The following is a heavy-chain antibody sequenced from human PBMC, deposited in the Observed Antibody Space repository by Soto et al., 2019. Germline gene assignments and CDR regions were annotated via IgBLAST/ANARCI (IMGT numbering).Heavy chain of an antibody. CDR2: MNPNSGNT. Sequence: AALQLSCKASGYTFTSYDINWVRQATGQGLEWMGWMNPNSGNTGYAQKFQGRVTMTRNTSISTAYMELSSLRSEDTAVYYCARALPIFSSAIWHYYGMDVCGQGTTVIAS. V-gene: IGHV1-8*01. J-gene: IGHJ6*02. CDR3: ARALPIFSSAIWHYYGMDV. CDR1: GYTFTSYD. D-gene: IGHD2-2*02.